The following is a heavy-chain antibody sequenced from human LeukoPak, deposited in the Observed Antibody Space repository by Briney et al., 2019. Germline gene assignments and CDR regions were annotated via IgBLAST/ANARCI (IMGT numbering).Heavy chain of an antibody. V-gene: IGHV4-39*01. J-gene: IGHJ3*02. D-gene: IGHD1-7*01. CDR3: ATHSNFAFDI. CDR2: IYYSGTT. Sequence: SQTLSLTRTVSGGSISSGSYYWSWIRQSPGKGLEWIGSIYYSGTTYYNPSLKSRVTISVDTSKNQFSLKLSSVTAADTAVYYCATHSNFAFDIRGQGTMLTVSS. CDR1: GGSISSGSYY.